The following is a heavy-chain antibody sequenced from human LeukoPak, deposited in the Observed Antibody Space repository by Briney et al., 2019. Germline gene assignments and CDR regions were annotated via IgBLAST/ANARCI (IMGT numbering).Heavy chain of an antibody. D-gene: IGHD2-2*01. CDR2: ISSSSSYI. J-gene: IGHJ5*02. Sequence: GGSLRLSCAASGFTFSSYSMNWVRQAPGKGLEWVSSISSSSSYIYYADSVKGRFTISRDNAKNSLYLQMYSLRAEDTAVYYCARDVVPAALTNWFDPWGQGTLVTVSS. V-gene: IGHV3-21*01. CDR3: ARDVVPAALTNWFDP. CDR1: GFTFSSYS.